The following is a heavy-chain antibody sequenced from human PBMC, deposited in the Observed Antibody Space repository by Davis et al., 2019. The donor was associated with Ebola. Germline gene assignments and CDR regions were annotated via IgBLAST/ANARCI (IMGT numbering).Heavy chain of an antibody. CDR2: ISYDATDE. CDR1: GFIFNNYG. J-gene: IGHJ3*02. D-gene: IGHD6-13*01. Sequence: GESLKISCAASGFIFNNYGMHWVRQAPGKGLEWVAVISYDATDEFYADSVKGRFTISRDNSKNTLYLQMNSLRAEDTSVYYCAKVMGGSWYDAFDIWGQGTMATISA. CDR3: AKVMGGSWYDAFDI. V-gene: IGHV3-30*18.